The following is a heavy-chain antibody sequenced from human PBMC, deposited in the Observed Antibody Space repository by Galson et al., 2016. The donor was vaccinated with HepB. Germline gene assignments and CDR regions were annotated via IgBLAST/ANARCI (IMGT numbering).Heavy chain of an antibody. D-gene: IGHD5-18*01. V-gene: IGHV3-30*18. CDR2: ISYDGSDK. J-gene: IGHJ5*02. Sequence: SLRLSCAGSGFTFSSYGMHWVRQAPGKGLEWVAVISYDGSDKYYADSVRGRFTISRDNSKNTLYLQMNSLRAEDTAVYYCVKIRVDSSGYNNFFGPWGQGTLVTVSS. CDR1: GFTFSSYG. CDR3: VKIRVDSSGYNNFFGP.